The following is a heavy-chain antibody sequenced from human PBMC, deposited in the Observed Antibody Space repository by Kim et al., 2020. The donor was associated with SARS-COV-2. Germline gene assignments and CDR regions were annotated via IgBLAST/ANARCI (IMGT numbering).Heavy chain of an antibody. CDR3: ARDKRHYYYYYGMDV. J-gene: IGHJ6*02. V-gene: IGHV1-18*04. Sequence: ASVKVSCKASGYTFTSYGISWVRQAPGQGLEWMGWISAYNGNTNYAQKLQGRVTMTTDTSTSTAYMELRSLRSDDTAVYYCARDKRHYYYYYGMDVWGQGTTVTVSS. CDR2: ISAYNGNT. CDR1: GYTFTSYG.